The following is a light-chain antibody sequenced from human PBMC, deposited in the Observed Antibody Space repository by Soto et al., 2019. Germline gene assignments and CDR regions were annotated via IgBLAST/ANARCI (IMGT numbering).Light chain of an antibody. CDR3: QQYNGYWT. J-gene: IGKJ1*01. CDR1: QSISGS. Sequence: DIQMTQSPSTLSASVGDRVTITCRASQSISGSLAWYQQKPGTAPKLLIYEASNLKSGVPSRFSGSGYGTEYTLTISSLQPDDSASYYCQQYNGYWTFGKGTRVEIK. V-gene: IGKV1-5*03. CDR2: EAS.